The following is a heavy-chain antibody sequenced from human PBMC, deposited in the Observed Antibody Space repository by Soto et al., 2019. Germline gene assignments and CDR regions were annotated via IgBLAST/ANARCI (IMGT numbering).Heavy chain of an antibody. CDR3: ARGEHTSAGRENWFDP. J-gene: IGHJ5*02. Sequence: SETLSLTCTVSGDSVSTYYWSWILQPPGKGLEWIGYIYYSRSPSYNPSLKSRVTMSLDTSKNQLSLKLSSGTAEDTAVYYCARGEHTSAGRENWFDPWGQGTQVTVS. D-gene: IGHD2-2*01. CDR1: GDSVSTYY. V-gene: IGHV4-59*02. CDR2: IYYSRSP.